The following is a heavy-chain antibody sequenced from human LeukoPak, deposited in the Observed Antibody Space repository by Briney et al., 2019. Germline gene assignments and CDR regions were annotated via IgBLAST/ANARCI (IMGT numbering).Heavy chain of an antibody. D-gene: IGHD3-16*01. CDR1: GITLSSYA. CDR2: INGSGVIT. V-gene: IGHV3-23*01. CDR3: AKDSSQWGDYLDY. Sequence: PGGSLRLSCAASGITLSSYAMSWVRQAPGKGLEWVSAINGSGVITYYTDSVKGRFTISRDNSKNTVYLQMNSLRAEDTAIYYCAKDSSQWGDYLDYWGQGTLVTVSS. J-gene: IGHJ4*02.